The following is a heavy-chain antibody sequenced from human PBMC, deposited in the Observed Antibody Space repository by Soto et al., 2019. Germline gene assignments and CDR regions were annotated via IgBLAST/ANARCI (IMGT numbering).Heavy chain of an antibody. CDR2: ISGSGGST. Sequence: GGSLRLCCAASGFTFSSYAMSWVRQAPGKGLEWVSAISGSGGSTYYADSVKGRFTISRDNSKNTLYLQMNSLRAEDTAVYYCAKEQLTRYYYYYYGMDFWGQGTTVTVSS. D-gene: IGHD6-13*01. CDR3: AKEQLTRYYYYYYGMDF. CDR1: GFTFSSYA. J-gene: IGHJ6*02. V-gene: IGHV3-23*01.